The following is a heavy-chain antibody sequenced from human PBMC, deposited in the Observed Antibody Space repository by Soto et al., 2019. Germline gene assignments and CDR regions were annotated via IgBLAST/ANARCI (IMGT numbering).Heavy chain of an antibody. Sequence: SETQSLTCTVYRDSISSSSYYWGWIRQPPGKGLEWIGNVYYGGGTYYNQSLKSRVPISVETSKSQFSLKLSSVTAADTAVYYCSGGDFYHSSGYYFYYYTMDVRGQATTGTVSS. D-gene: IGHD3-22*01. CDR2: VYYGGGT. CDR3: SGGDFYHSSGYYFYYYTMDV. CDR1: RDSISSSSYY. V-gene: IGHV4-39*01. J-gene: IGHJ6*02.